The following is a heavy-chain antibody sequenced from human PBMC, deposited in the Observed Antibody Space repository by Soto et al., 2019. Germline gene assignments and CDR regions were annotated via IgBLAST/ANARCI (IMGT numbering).Heavy chain of an antibody. Sequence: GASVKVSCKASGYTFTGHFLHWVRQAPGQGLEWMGWINPNSGATNSAPKVQGRVTMTSDTSIRTVYLEMNRLTSDDTAIYYCVRQWNSRPYNWLDAWGQGTLVTVS. CDR1: GYTFTGHF. CDR3: VRQWNSRPYNWLDA. J-gene: IGHJ5*02. CDR2: INPNSGAT. V-gene: IGHV1-2*02. D-gene: IGHD1-7*01.